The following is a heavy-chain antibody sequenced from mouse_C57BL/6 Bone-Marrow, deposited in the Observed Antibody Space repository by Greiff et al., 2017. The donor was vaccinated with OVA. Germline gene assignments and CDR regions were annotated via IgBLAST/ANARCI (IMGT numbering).Heavy chain of an antibody. J-gene: IGHJ1*03. D-gene: IGHD1-1*01. V-gene: IGHV5-4*01. CDR2: ISDGGSYT. Sequence: DVQLVESGGGLVKPGGSLKLSCAASGFTFSSYAMSWVRQTPEKRLEWVATISDGGSYTYYPDNVKGRFTISRDNAKNNLYLQMSHLKSEDTAMYYCARVFITTVVAPGYWYFDVWGTGTTVTVSS. CDR3: ARVFITTVVAPGYWYFDV. CDR1: GFTFSSYA.